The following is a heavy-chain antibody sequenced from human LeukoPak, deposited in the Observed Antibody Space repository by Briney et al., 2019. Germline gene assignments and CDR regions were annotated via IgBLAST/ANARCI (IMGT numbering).Heavy chain of an antibody. D-gene: IGHD6-19*01. V-gene: IGHV4-39*07. J-gene: IGHJ4*02. CDR3: AREGAVAGTPYFDY. CDR1: GGSISSSSYY. Sequence: PSETLSLTCTVSGGSISSSSYYWGWIRQAPGKGLEWIGIIHYSGSTYYNPSLKSRVTISVDTSKNQFSLKLSSVTAADTAVYYCAREGAVAGTPYFDYWGQGTLVTVSS. CDR2: IHYSGST.